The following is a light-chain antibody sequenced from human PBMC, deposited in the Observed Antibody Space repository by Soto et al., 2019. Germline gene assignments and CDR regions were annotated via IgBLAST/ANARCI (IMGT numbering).Light chain of an antibody. CDR1: SSNIGAGYD. Sequence: QPVLTQPPSVSGAPGQTVTISCTGSSSNIGAGYDVHWYQQLPGRAPKLLIYGNTNRPSGVPDRFSGSKSGTSASLAITGLQAEDEADYYCQSLDSSGSVFGTGTKLTVL. CDR2: GNT. V-gene: IGLV1-40*01. CDR3: QSLDSSGSV. J-gene: IGLJ1*01.